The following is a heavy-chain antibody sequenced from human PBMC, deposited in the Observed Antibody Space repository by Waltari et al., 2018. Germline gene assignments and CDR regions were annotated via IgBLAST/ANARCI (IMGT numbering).Heavy chain of an antibody. CDR2: FIPFFGKA. D-gene: IGHD6-13*01. CDR3: ARIVYSSSWYNWFDP. J-gene: IGHJ5*02. CDR1: GGTFSSYA. V-gene: IGHV1-69*01. Sequence: QVQLVQSGAEVKKPGSSVKVSCKASGGTFSSYAISWVRQAPGQGLEWMGGFIPFFGKANDEQKVQGRVTITADESTSTAYMELSSLRSEDTAVYYCARIVYSSSWYNWFDPWGQGTLVTVSS.